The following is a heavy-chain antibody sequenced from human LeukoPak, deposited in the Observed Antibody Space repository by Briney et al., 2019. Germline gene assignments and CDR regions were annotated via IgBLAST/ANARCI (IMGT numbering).Heavy chain of an antibody. D-gene: IGHD1-26*01. Sequence: GGSLRLSCAASGFTFRSYDMHWVRQATGKGLEWVSAIGTSDDTYYPDSVKGRSTISREDAKNSLYLQMNSLRAGDTAVYYCAREGGRGRAFDMWGQGTMVTVSS. J-gene: IGHJ3*02. CDR3: AREGGRGRAFDM. CDR1: GFTFRSYD. V-gene: IGHV3-13*01. CDR2: IGTSDDT.